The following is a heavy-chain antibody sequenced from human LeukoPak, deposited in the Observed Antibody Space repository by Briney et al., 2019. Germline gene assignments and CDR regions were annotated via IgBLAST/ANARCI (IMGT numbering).Heavy chain of an antibody. CDR3: ARAILSGYPDS. CDR1: GYTFTGYY. V-gene: IGHV1-2*02. Sequence: GASVKVSCKASGYTFTGYYMHWVRQAPGQGLEWMGWINPNSGGTNYAQKFQGRVTMTRDTSISTAYMELRSLRSDDTAVYYCARAILSGYPDSWGQGTLVIVFS. D-gene: IGHD3-3*01. CDR2: INPNSGGT. J-gene: IGHJ4*02.